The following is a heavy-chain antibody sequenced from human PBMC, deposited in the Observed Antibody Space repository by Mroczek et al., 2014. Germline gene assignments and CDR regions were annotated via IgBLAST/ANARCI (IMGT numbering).Heavy chain of an antibody. J-gene: IGHJ4*02. CDR1: GFTFGDYA. CDR2: IRSKAYGGTT. CDR3: TRDSYRLRFGRPIYYFDY. V-gene: IGHV3-49*03. D-gene: IGHD3-16*01. Sequence: VQLQQWGGGLVQPGRSLRLSCTASGFTFGDYAMSWFRQAPGKGLEWVGFIRSKAYGGTTEYAASVKGRFTISRDDSKSIAYLQMNSLKTEDTAVYYCTRDSYRLRFGRPIYYFDYWGQGTLVTVSS.